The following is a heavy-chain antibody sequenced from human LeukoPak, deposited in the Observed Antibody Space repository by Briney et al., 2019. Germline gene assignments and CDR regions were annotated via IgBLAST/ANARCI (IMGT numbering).Heavy chain of an antibody. CDR3: ARDDIAAGGTTDL. CDR1: GFTVNSNY. J-gene: IGHJ5*02. D-gene: IGHD6-13*01. Sequence: PGGSLRLSCSASGFTVNSNYISWVRQAPGKGLEWVSVIYSGGRTYYADSVKGRFTISRDNSKNTLYLQMNSLRAEDTAVYYCARDDIAAGGTTDLWGQGTLVTVSS. V-gene: IGHV3-53*01. CDR2: IYSGGRT.